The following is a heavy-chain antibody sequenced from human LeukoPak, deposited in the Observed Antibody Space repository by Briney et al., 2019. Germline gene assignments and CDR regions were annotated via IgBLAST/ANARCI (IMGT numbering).Heavy chain of an antibody. CDR2: IIPIFGTA. D-gene: IGHD5-18*01. CDR1: GGTFSSYA. V-gene: IGHV1-69*13. Sequence: SVKVSCKASGGTFSSYAISWVRQAPGQGLEWMGGIIPIFGTANYAQKFQGRVTITADESTSTAYMELSSLGSEDTAVYYCARDRGYSYGSPFDYWGQGTLVTVSS. CDR3: ARDRGYSYGSPFDY. J-gene: IGHJ4*02.